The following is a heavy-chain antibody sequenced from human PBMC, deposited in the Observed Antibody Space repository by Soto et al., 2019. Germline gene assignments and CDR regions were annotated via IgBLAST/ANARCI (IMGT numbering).Heavy chain of an antibody. Sequence: GASVKVSCKASVYTFNSYAIHWVRQAPGQRLEWMGWINAGNGNTKYSQKFQGRVTITRDTSASTAYMELSSLRSEDTAVYYCARVIAVAGTQNLMAPFDYWGQGTLVTVSS. CDR3: ARVIAVAGTQNLMAPFDY. D-gene: IGHD6-19*01. J-gene: IGHJ4*02. CDR1: VYTFNSYA. CDR2: INAGNGNT. V-gene: IGHV1-3*01.